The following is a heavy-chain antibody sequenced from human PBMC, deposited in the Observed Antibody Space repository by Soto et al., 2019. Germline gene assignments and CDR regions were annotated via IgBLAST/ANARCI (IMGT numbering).Heavy chain of an antibody. CDR2: ISYDGSYK. CDR1: GFTFSSYG. Sequence: QVQLVESGGGVVQPGRSLRLSCAASGFTFSSYGMHWVRQAPGKGLEWVAVISYDGSYKYYADSVKGRFTISRDNSKNTLYLQMNSLRTEDTAVYYCETYNHGGYYFDYWGQGTLVTVSS. CDR3: ETYNHGGYYFDY. V-gene: IGHV3-30*03. D-gene: IGHD2-15*01. J-gene: IGHJ4*02.